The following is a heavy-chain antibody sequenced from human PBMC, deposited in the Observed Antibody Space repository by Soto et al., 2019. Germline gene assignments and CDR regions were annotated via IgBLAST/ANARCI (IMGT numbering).Heavy chain of an antibody. CDR2: ISTYNGNT. V-gene: IGHV1-18*04. J-gene: IGHJ4*02. CDR1: GYTFTTYG. D-gene: IGHD2-15*01. CDR3: ARRGAYCSGGTCYHFDY. Sequence: QVHLVQSGAEVKKPGASVKVSCKASGYTFTTYGISWVRQAPGQGLEWMGWISTYNGNTNYEQKLQGRVTMTTDTLTSTAYMELRSLRSDATAVYYCARRGAYCSGGTCYHFDYWGQGTLVTVSS.